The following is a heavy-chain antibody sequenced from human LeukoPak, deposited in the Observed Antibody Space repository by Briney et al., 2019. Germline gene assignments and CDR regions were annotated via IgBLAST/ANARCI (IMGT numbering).Heavy chain of an antibody. J-gene: IGHJ4*02. CDR2: IYYSGST. CDR1: GGSISSYY. V-gene: IGHV4-59*01. Sequence: SETLSLTCTVSGGSISSYYWSWIRQPPGKGLEWIGYIYYSGSTNYNPSLKSRVTISVDTSKNQFSLKLSSVTAADTAVYYCARGYDILTGYYFPRYWGQGTLVTVSS. D-gene: IGHD3-9*01. CDR3: ARGYDILTGYYFPRY.